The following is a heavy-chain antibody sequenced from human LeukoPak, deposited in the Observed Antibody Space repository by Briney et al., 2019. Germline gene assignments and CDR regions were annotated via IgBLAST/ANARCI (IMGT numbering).Heavy chain of an antibody. V-gene: IGHV4-34*01. J-gene: IGHJ3*01. CDR2: INYGGST. D-gene: IGHD6-19*01. Sequence: PSETLSLTCTVSGGSISAYYWNWIRQSPGKGLEWIGEINYGGSTKYTPSLEGRGTILIDTSKNQFSLKLTSVTAADTAVYYCARGFPPGSGSRGSHAFDVWGQGTMVTVSS. CDR3: ARGFPPGSGSRGSHAFDV. CDR1: GGSISAYY.